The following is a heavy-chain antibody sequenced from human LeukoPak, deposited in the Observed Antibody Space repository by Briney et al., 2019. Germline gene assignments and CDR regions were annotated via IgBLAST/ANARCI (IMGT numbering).Heavy chain of an antibody. CDR2: FSYSGST. CDR1: GVSISDYH. D-gene: IGHD1-26*01. CDR3: ARMYSGTSYYFDF. J-gene: IGHJ4*02. V-gene: IGHV4-59*01. Sequence: SETLSLSCSVSGVSISDYHWIWIRQPPAKGLEWMGYFSYSGSTRYNPSLKSRVTMSVDTSKNQFSLRLISVAAADTAVYYCARMYSGTSYYFDFWGQGTLVTVSS.